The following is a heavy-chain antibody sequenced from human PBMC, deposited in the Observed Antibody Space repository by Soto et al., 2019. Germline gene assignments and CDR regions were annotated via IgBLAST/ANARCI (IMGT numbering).Heavy chain of an antibody. CDR2: MYNTGST. V-gene: IGHV4-59*13. D-gene: IGHD2-21*02. CDR3: ARDLWGYCGADCYPLDV. CDR1: GGSISSYN. J-gene: IGHJ6*02. Sequence: PSETLSLTCTVSGGSISSYNWGWIRQPPGKGLEWIGYMYNTGSTIYNPSLKSRVTISVDTSKNQFSLKLNSVTAADTAVYYCARDLWGYCGADCYPLDVWGQGTTVTVSS.